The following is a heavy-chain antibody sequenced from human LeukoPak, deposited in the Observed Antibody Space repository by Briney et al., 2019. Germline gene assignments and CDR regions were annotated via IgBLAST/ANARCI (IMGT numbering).Heavy chain of an antibody. CDR2: TSAYNGYP. D-gene: IGHD6-13*01. V-gene: IGHV1-18*01. CDR3: ARDARRLSSSWDY. J-gene: IGHJ4*02. Sequence: GSVKDSCKATGYTFTSYGISWVRQAPGQGLEWMGWTSAYNGYPKYAQKLQGRVTMTTDTSTTTAYMELKSLTSDDTAVYYCARDARRLSSSWDYWGQGTLVTVSS. CDR1: GYTFTSYG.